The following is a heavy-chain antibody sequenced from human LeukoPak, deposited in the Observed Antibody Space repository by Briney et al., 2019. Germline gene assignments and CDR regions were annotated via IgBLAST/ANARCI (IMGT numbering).Heavy chain of an antibody. CDR3: ARDIELST. J-gene: IGHJ3*01. CDR1: GFTFSISA. Sequence: GGSLRLSCAVSGFTFSISAMTWVRQAPGKGLEWVSLINYSGANAYYADSVRGRFTISRDNSKNMLYLQMNSLRAEDTAIYYCARDIELSTWGQGSMVSV. V-gene: IGHV3-23*01. D-gene: IGHD5-18*01. CDR2: INYSGANA.